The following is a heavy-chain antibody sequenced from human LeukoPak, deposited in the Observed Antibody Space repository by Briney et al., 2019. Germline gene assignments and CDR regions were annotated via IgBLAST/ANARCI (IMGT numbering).Heavy chain of an antibody. D-gene: IGHD6-19*01. CDR1: GGTFSSYA. J-gene: IGHJ5*02. V-gene: IGHV1-69*05. CDR2: IIPIFGTA. CDR3: ARAGYSSGWGYWFDP. Sequence: SVKVSCKASGGTFSSYAISWVQQAPGQGLEWMGGIIPIFGTANYAQKFQGRVTITTDESTSTAYMELSSLRSEDTAVYYCARAGYSSGWGYWFDPWGQGTLVTVSS.